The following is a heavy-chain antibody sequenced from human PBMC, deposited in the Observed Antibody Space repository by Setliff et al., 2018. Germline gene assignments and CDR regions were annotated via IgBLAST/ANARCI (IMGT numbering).Heavy chain of an antibody. V-gene: IGHV1-69*10. CDR3: ARSSPDGYNLGYYYYGMDV. CDR2: IIPILGIA. D-gene: IGHD5-12*01. Sequence: SVKVSCKASGGTFSSYAISWVRQAPGQGLEWMGGIIPILGIANYAQKFQGRVTITADESTSTAYMELSSLRSEDTAVYYCARSSPDGYNLGYYYYGMDVWVPETLLVTVSS. J-gene: IGHJ6*02. CDR1: GGTFSSYA.